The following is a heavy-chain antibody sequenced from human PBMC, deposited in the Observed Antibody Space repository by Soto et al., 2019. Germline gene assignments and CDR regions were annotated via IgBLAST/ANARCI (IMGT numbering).Heavy chain of an antibody. CDR3: AHVVVVVAIDGMDV. Sequence: QITLKESGPTLVKPTQTLTLTCTFSGFSLSTSGVGVGWIRQPPGTALEWLALLYWDDDKRYSPSLTSRLTITKDTAKNQVVLTMTNIDPVDKATDYWAHVVVVVAIDGMDVWGQGTTVTVSS. CDR2: LYWDDDK. D-gene: IGHD2-15*01. J-gene: IGHJ6*02. V-gene: IGHV2-5*02. CDR1: GFSLSTSGVG.